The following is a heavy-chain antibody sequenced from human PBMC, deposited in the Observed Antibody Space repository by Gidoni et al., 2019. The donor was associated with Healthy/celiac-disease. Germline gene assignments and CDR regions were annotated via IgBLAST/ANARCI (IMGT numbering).Heavy chain of an antibody. CDR2: IYTSGST. V-gene: IGHV4-4*07. Sequence: QVQLQESGPGLVKPSETLALTCTVSGGSISSYYWSWIRQPAGKGLEWIGRIYTSGSTTYNPSLKSRVTMSVDTSKNQFSLKLSSVTAADTAVYYCARSSGDARLSLGSWFGPWGQGTLVTVSS. J-gene: IGHJ5*02. CDR3: ARSSGDARLSLGSWFGP. CDR1: GGSISSYY. D-gene: IGHD2-21*02.